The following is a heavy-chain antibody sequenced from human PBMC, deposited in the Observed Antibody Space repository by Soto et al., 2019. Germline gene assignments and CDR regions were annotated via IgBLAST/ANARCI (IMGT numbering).Heavy chain of an antibody. CDR3: ASESGRTRGMDV. Sequence: QMQAVQSGAEVKKPGSSVKVSCKASGGTFSSYVISWVRQAPGQGLEWMGRIIPIFGTADYAQQFQGRVTTTAGDSTSSAYMELSSLRSEETAVDYCASESGRTRGMDVWGQGTTITVSS. V-gene: IGHV1-69*18. CDR1: GGTFSSYV. CDR2: IIPIFGTA. J-gene: IGHJ6*02. D-gene: IGHD2-8*01.